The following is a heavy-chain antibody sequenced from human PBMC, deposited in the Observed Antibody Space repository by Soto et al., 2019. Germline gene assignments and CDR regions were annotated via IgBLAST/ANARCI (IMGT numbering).Heavy chain of an antibody. Sequence: QVQLEQSGAEVKKPGSSVKVSCKASGGTLSDHGVAWLRQAPGQGLEWMGGTIPVFNTAKYAQKFQGRVTVTADKFTNIAYMELSSLRSEDTAFYFCARGVYGSGNYYTGPSAFDIWGQGTVVSGSS. CDR3: ARGVYGSGNYYTGPSAFDI. V-gene: IGHV1-69*06. CDR1: GGTLSDHG. CDR2: TIPVFNTA. J-gene: IGHJ3*02. D-gene: IGHD3-10*01.